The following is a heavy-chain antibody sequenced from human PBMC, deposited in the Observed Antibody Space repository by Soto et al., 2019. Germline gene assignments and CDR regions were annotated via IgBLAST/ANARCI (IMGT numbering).Heavy chain of an antibody. Sequence: NPSETLSLTCTVSGGSISSSYGSWIRQPAGKGLEWIGRIYTSGSTNYNPSLKSRVTMSVDTSKNQFSLKLSSVTAADTAVYYCARDSADSSSWYPNWFDPWGQGTLVTVSS. CDR1: GGSISSSY. J-gene: IGHJ5*02. V-gene: IGHV4-4*07. CDR3: ARDSADSSSWYPNWFDP. D-gene: IGHD6-13*01. CDR2: IYTSGST.